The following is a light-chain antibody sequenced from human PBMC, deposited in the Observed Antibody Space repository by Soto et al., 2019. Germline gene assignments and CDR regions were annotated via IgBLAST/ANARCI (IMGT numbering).Light chain of an antibody. CDR2: TAS. CDR3: QQSYSTPWT. V-gene: IGKV1-39*01. CDR1: QSISSY. J-gene: IGKJ1*01. Sequence: DIQMTQSPSSLSASVGDRVTITCRASQSISSYLNWYQQKPGKAPKLLIYTASSLQSGVPSXXSGSGSGTDFTLTICSLQPEDFATYYCQQSYSTPWTFGQGVKVEIK.